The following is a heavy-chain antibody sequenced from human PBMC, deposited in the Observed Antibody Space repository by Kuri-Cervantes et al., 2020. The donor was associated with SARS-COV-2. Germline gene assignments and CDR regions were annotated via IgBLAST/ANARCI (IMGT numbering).Heavy chain of an antibody. CDR1: GYTFTGYY. CDR3: ARDRRGTTVTTYNTFDY. J-gene: IGHJ4*02. V-gene: IGHV1-2*02. CDR2: INPNSGGT. D-gene: IGHD4-17*01. Sequence: ASVKVSCKASGYTFTGYYMHWVRQAPGQGLEWMGWINPNSGGTNYAQKFQGRVTMTRDTSISTAYMELSRLRSDDTAVYYCARDRRGTTVTTYNTFDYWGQGTLVTVSS.